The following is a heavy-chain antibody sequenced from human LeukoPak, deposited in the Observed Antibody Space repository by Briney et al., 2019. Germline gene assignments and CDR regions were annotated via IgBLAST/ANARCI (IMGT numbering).Heavy chain of an antibody. CDR1: GFTFSSYS. D-gene: IGHD3-22*01. J-gene: IGHJ3*01. V-gene: IGHV3-21*01. CDR3: ARAGASGYYDSSGYYY. CDR2: ISSSSSYI. Sequence: GGSLRLXCAASGFTFSSYSMNWVRQAPGKGLEWVSSISSSSSYIYYADSVKGRFTISRDNAKNSLYLQMNSLRAEDTAVYYCARAGASGYYDSSGYYYWGQGTMVTVSS.